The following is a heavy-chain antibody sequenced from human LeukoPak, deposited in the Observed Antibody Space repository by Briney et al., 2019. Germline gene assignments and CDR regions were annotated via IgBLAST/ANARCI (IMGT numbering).Heavy chain of an antibody. D-gene: IGHD6-13*01. CDR1: GGSISSGDYH. V-gene: IGHV4-30-4*01. CDR2: IYYSGST. CDR3: AAPGIAAAGPTFDY. Sequence: SETLSLTCTVSGGSISSGDYHWSWIRQPPGKGLEWIGYIYYSGSTYYNPSLKSRVTISVDTSKNQFSLKLSSVTAADTAVYYCAAPGIAAAGPTFDYWGQGTLVTVSS. J-gene: IGHJ4*02.